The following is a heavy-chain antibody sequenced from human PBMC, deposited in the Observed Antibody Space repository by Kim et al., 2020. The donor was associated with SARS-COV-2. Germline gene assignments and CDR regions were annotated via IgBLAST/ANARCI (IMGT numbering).Heavy chain of an antibody. D-gene: IGHD6-19*01. J-gene: IGHJ5*02. CDR3: ARDRGSGWYGWFDP. V-gene: IGHV4-39*07. Sequence: SPSLKSRVTISVDTSKNQFSLKLSSVTAADTAVYYCARDRGSGWYGWFDPWGQGTLVTVSS.